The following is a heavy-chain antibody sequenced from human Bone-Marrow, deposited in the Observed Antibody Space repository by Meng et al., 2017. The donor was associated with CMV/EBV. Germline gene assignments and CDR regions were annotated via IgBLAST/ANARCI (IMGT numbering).Heavy chain of an antibody. J-gene: IGHJ1*01. Sequence: SETLSLTCTVSGDSIRRGYQWGWIRQPPGKGLEWIGNIYHSGTTYYNPALRSRVTISLDTHNNQFSLKLSSVTATDTAMYYCAGYVVTIFGAVVPEYYQHWGQGNLVNVAS. D-gene: IGHD3-3*01. V-gene: IGHV4-38-2*02. CDR3: AGYVVTIFGAVVPEYYQH. CDR1: GDSIRRGYQ. CDR2: IYHSGTT.